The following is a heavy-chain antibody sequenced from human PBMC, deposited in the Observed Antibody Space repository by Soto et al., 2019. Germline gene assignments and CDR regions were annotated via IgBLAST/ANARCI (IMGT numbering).Heavy chain of an antibody. CDR3: AKGPRSESQYIFDY. CDR1: GFTFNNFA. V-gene: IGHV3-23*01. D-gene: IGHD3-3*01. CDR2: IRGSGANT. Sequence: GSLRLSCAASGFTFNNFAMSWVRQAPGKGLEWVSTIRGSGANTYYADSVKGRFTISRDNSKDTLYVQMNNVRAEDTAVYYCAKGPRSESQYIFDYWGQGNLVTVSS. J-gene: IGHJ4*02.